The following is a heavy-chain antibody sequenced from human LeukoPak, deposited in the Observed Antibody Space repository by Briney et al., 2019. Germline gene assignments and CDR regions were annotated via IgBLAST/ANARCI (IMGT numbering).Heavy chain of an antibody. CDR2: IYYSGTT. CDR1: GDSIYSGGFY. D-gene: IGHD1-1*01. Sequence: PSQTLSLTCTVSGDSIYSGGFYWGWIRQHPGKGLEWIGHIYYSGTTYYNSSLESRLIISVDTSKNEFSLKVSSMTAADTAVYFCARARRPVHDTSFYIDSWGQGTLVTVSS. J-gene: IGHJ4*02. V-gene: IGHV4-31*03. CDR3: ARARRPVHDTSFYIDS.